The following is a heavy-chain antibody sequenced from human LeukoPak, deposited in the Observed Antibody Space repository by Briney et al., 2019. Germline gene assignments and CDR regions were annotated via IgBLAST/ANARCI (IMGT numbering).Heavy chain of an antibody. V-gene: IGHV3-53*01. Sequence: GGSLRLSCAATGLSVSSNFMSWVRQAPGKGLEWVSVIYGGGSTYYADSVKGRFTISRDNSKNTLYLQMNSLRAEDTAVYYCAVIVAPRAKAVDYWGQGTLVTVSS. CDR3: AVIVAPRAKAVDY. CDR1: GLSVSSNF. D-gene: IGHD5-12*01. CDR2: IYGGGST. J-gene: IGHJ4*02.